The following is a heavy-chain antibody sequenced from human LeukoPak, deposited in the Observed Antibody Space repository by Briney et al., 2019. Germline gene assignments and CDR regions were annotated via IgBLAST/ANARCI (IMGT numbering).Heavy chain of an antibody. D-gene: IGHD4-17*01. CDR2: MRRDGNEI. J-gene: IGHJ4*02. CDR3: ARLGPYGDYVGYFDY. V-gene: IGHV3-7*01. Sequence: GGSLRLSCSASGFTFSTYWMSWVRQAPGKGLEWVANMRRDGNEIYYLDSVRGRFTISRDNAKNSLYLQMNSLRAEDTAVYYCARLGPYGDYVGYFDYWGQGTLVTVSS. CDR1: GFTFSTYW.